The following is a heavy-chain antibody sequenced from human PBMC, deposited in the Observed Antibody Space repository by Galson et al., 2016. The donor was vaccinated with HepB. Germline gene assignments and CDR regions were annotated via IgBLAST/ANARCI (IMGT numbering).Heavy chain of an antibody. D-gene: IGHD6-13*01. Sequence: SETLSLTCTVSSGSFSDFSWSWFRQPPGKGLEWIAEIDHGGSTNYNLSLQSRATTSLDTSKNQFSLRLTSVIAADTAVYYCARGPTIAAAVTGDWYFDLWGRGALVTVSS. CDR1: SGSFSDFS. CDR2: IDHGGST. CDR3: ARGPTIAAAVTGDWYFDL. J-gene: IGHJ2*01. V-gene: IGHV4-34*01.